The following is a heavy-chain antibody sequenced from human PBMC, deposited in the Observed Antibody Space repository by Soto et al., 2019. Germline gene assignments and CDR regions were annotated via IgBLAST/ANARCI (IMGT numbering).Heavy chain of an antibody. V-gene: IGHV3-33*05. CDR3: ARAHGAG. CDR2: ISYDEINK. Sequence: GGCMELCRAASVVIVSQYPMHGVRQTHGKGLERVAVISYDEINKYYADSVKGRFTISRDNSKNKLYLQMNSLRAEATAVEYCARAHGAGRGHRALVPVSS. CDR1: VVIVSQYP. D-gene: IGHD4-17*01. J-gene: IGHJ4*01.